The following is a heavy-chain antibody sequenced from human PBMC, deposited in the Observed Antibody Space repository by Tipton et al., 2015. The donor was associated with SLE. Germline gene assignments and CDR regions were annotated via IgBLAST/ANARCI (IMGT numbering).Heavy chain of an antibody. CDR3: ARDGYYDFWSGKGAFDI. V-gene: IGHV4-34*01. D-gene: IGHD3-3*01. CDR2: INHSGST. J-gene: IGHJ3*02. CDR1: GGAISSYY. Sequence: TLSLTCTVSGGAISSYYWSWIRQPPGKGLEWIGEINHSGSTNYNPSPKSRVTISVDTSKNQFSLKLSSVTAADTAVYYCARDGYYDFWSGKGAFDIWGQGTMVTVSS.